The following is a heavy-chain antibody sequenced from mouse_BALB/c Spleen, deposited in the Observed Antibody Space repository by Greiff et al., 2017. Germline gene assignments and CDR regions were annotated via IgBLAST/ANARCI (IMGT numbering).Heavy chain of an antibody. D-gene: IGHD6-1*01. CDR1: GFTFSSYG. CDR2: ISSGGSYT. Sequence: EVKLMESGGDLVKPGGSLKLSCAASGFTFSSYGMSWVRQTPDKRLEWVATISSGGSYTYYPDSVKGRFTISRDNAKNTLYLQMSSLKSEDTAMYYCARASGSAMDYWGQGTSVTVSS. CDR3: ARASGSAMDY. V-gene: IGHV5-6*01. J-gene: IGHJ4*01.